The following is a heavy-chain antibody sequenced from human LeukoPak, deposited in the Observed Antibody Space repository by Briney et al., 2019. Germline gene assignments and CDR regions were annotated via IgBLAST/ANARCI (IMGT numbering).Heavy chain of an antibody. D-gene: IGHD1-26*01. Sequence: GGSLRLSCAASDFSFSNYGVHWVRQAPGKGLEWVALILYEGNNKHYAESGKGRFTISRDNSNNMLYLQLNSLRPGDTAVYYCAKDRLFGSGLNGPHYYYGMDVWGQGTTVTVSS. CDR1: DFSFSNYG. J-gene: IGHJ6*02. CDR2: ILYEGNNK. CDR3: AKDRLFGSGLNGPHYYYGMDV. V-gene: IGHV3-30*18.